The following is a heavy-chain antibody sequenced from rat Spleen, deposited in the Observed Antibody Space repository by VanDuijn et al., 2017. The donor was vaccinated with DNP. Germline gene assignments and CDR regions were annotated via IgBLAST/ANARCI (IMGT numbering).Heavy chain of an antibody. CDR2: ITSSGVST. Sequence: EVQLVESGGDLVQPGRSLKLSCVASGFTFNYYWMSWIRQVPGKGLEWIASITSSGVSTYYGDSVKGRFTISRDNAKTTLYLQMNSLRSEATATYYCARGVYYYSATYWYFDFWGPGTMVTVSS. V-gene: IGHV5-31*01. CDR1: GFTFNYYW. J-gene: IGHJ1*01. D-gene: IGHD1-1*01. CDR3: ARGVYYYSATYWYFDF.